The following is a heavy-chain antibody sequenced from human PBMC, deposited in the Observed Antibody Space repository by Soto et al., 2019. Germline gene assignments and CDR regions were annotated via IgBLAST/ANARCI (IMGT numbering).Heavy chain of an antibody. Sequence: ASVKVSCKASGGTFSSYAISWVRQAPGQGLEWMGIINPSGGSTSYAQKFQGRVTMTRDTSTSTVYMELSSLRSEDTAVYYCARDSSKGQWLSPMAKLKGDFDYWGQGTLVTVSS. CDR2: INPSGGST. CDR3: ARDSSKGQWLSPMAKLKGDFDY. V-gene: IGHV1-46*01. CDR1: GGTFSSYA. J-gene: IGHJ4*02. D-gene: IGHD6-19*01.